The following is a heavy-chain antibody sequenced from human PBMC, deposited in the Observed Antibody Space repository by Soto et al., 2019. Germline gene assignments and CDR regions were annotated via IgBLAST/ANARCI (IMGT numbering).Heavy chain of an antibody. CDR1: GFTFSGHA. CDR2: IWYDGSNK. Sequence: QVQLVESGGGVAQPGRSLRLSCTVSGFTFSGHAMHWVRQAPGKGLEWVTQIWYDGSNKYYAESVKGRCTISRDNSKNTLYLQMSSLRGEATAVYDCARDGQGLVPYALDVWGQGTSFTVSS. CDR3: ARDGQGLVPYALDV. J-gene: IGHJ6*02. D-gene: IGHD6-19*01. V-gene: IGHV3-33*01.